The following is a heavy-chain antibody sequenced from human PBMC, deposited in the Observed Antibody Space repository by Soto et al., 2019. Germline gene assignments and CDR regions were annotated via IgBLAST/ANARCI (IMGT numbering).Heavy chain of an antibody. CDR3: ARDPPLPAPYSSSSNNWLDP. V-gene: IGHV4-34*01. Sequence: SETLSLTCAVYGGSFSGYYWSWIRQPPGKGLEWIGEINHSGSTNYNPSLKSRVTISVDTSKNQFSLKLSSVTAADTAVYYCARDPPLPAPYSSSSNNWLDPWGQGNLVTVSS. J-gene: IGHJ5*02. D-gene: IGHD6-13*01. CDR2: INHSGST. CDR1: GGSFSGYY.